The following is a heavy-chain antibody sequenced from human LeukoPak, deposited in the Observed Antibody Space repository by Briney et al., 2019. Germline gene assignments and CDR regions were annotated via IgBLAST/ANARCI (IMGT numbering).Heavy chain of an antibody. CDR3: ARWGDYYGSGSLDY. Sequence: ASVKVSCKASGYTFTTYAMHWVRQAPGQRLEWMGWINAGNGNTKYSQKFQGRVTVTRDTSASTAYMELSSLGSEDTAVYYCARWGDYYGSGSLDYWGQGTLVTVSS. J-gene: IGHJ4*02. CDR2: INAGNGNT. D-gene: IGHD3-10*01. CDR1: GYTFTTYA. V-gene: IGHV1-3*01.